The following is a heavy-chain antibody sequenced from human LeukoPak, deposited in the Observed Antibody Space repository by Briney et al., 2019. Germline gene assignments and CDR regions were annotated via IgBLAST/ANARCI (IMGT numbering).Heavy chain of an antibody. CDR2: ISGSGGST. V-gene: IGHV3-23*01. D-gene: IGHD4-17*01. J-gene: IGHJ4*02. CDR1: GFTFSSYA. CDR3: AKRDYGDYGHFDY. Sequence: GGSLRLSCAASGFTFSSYAMSWVRQAPGKGLEWVSAISGSGGSTYYADSVKGRFTISRDNSKNTLYLQMNSLRAEDTAAYYCAKRDYGDYGHFDYWGQGTLVTVSS.